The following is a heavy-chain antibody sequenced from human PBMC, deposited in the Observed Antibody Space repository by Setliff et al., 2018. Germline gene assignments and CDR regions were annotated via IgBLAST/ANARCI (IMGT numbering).Heavy chain of an antibody. D-gene: IGHD6-13*01. CDR3: ASAGHSGSWFPFDAFHI. V-gene: IGHV3-21*05. Sequence: GGSLRLSCEASGFTFSGYSMNWVRQAPGKGLEWVSYISRSSTYIYYADSMKGRFTISRENAKNSLYLQMNRLRAEDTAVYYCASAGHSGSWFPFDAFHIWGQGTMVTVSS. J-gene: IGHJ3*02. CDR1: GFTFSGYS. CDR2: ISRSSTYI.